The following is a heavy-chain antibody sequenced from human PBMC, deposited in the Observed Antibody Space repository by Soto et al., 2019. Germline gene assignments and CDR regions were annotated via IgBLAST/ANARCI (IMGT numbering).Heavy chain of an antibody. CDR1: GYSFTDFY. CDR3: ASGPLTGFDL. CDR2: VNPNSGGS. D-gene: IGHD7-27*01. J-gene: IGHJ4*02. V-gene: IGHV1-2*02. Sequence: QVHLVQSGAEVRKPGASVRVSCKASGYSFTDFYIFWVRQAPGQGPEWMAWVNPNSGGSQSAEKFQGRVSLTTDTPNTPSYMDLKNLTSDDTGVYFCASGPLTGFDLWGQGTLVIVSS.